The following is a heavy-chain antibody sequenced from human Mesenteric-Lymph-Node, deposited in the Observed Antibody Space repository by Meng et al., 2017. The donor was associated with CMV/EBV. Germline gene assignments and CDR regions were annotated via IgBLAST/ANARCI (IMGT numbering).Heavy chain of an antibody. CDR3: AANRGNQEDEEREG. CDR2: IYSDGST. V-gene: IGHV3-53*01. Sequence: GESLKISCAASGFTVSTNYMSWVRQAPGKGLEWVSVIYSDGSTYHADSVKGRFTISRDNSKNTLYLQMSSLRAEDTAVYYCAANRGNQEDEEREGGGKG. D-gene: IGHD1-14*01. J-gene: IGHJ6*03. CDR1: GFTVSTNY.